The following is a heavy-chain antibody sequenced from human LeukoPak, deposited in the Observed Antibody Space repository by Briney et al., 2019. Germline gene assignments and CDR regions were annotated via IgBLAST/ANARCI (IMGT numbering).Heavy chain of an antibody. J-gene: IGHJ3*02. D-gene: IGHD3-22*01. CDR1: GASISSSSYY. V-gene: IGHV4-39*01. CDR2: IFYSGST. CDR3: ARNFYDSSVAFDI. Sequence: KTSETLSLTCTVSGASISSSSYYWGWIRQPPGKGLEWIGNIFYSGSTYYNPSLKSRVTISVDTSKNQFSLKLSSVTAADTAMYYCARNFYDSSVAFDIWGQGTMLTVSS.